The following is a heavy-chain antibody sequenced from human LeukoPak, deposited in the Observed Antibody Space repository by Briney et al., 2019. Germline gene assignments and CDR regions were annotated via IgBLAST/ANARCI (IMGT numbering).Heavy chain of an antibody. J-gene: IGHJ4*02. CDR1: GDSVSSGSYH. D-gene: IGHD6-19*01. CDR2: IYYTGST. Sequence: SETLSLTCTVPGDSVSSGSYHWGWIRQPPGKRLEWIGHIYYTGSTSYSPSLKSRVTISVDTSKNQFSLKLASVTAADTAVYYWARVRGSGWFDYWGQGTLVTVSS. V-gene: IGHV4-61*01. CDR3: ARVRGSGWFDY.